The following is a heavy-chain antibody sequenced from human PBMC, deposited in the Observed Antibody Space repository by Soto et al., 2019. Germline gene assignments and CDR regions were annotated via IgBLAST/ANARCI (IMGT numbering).Heavy chain of an antibody. CDR1: GYTFPSYD. J-gene: IGHJ6*02. CDR3: AREGSSSWYGGHYGMDV. D-gene: IGHD6-13*01. V-gene: IGHV1-8*01. CDR2: MNPNSGNT. Sequence: GASVKVSCKASGYTFPSYDINWVRQATGQGLEWMGWMNPNSGNTGYAQKFQGRVTMTRNTSISTAYMELSSLRSEDTAVYYCAREGSSSWYGGHYGMDVWGQGTTVTVS.